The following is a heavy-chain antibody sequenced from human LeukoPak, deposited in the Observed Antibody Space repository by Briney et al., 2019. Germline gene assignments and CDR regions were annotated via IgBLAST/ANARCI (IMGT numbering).Heavy chain of an antibody. J-gene: IGHJ3*02. Sequence: GGSLRLSRAASGFTLSSYWTHWVRPAAGKGLVWVSRINSDGSSTSYADSVKGRFTITSDNAKNTLYLQMNSLRAEDTAVYYCARDASYEAFDIWGQGTMVTVSS. CDR2: INSDGSST. CDR3: ARDASYEAFDI. CDR1: GFTLSSYW. V-gene: IGHV3-74*01. D-gene: IGHD4/OR15-4a*01.